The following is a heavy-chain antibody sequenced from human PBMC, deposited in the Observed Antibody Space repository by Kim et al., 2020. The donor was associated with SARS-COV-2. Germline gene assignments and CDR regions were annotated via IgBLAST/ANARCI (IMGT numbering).Heavy chain of an antibody. J-gene: IGHJ4*02. V-gene: IGHV1-2*02. Sequence: ASVKVSCKASGYGFTGNYLHSVRQAPGQGLEWMGMINPSSGDTDYAQKFQDRVTMTRDTSISTAYLDLSRLISDDTAVYYCAKGSVGIAAPEYWGQGTLV. CDR2: INPSSGDT. D-gene: IGHD6-13*01. CDR3: AKGSVGIAAPEY. CDR1: GYGFTGNY.